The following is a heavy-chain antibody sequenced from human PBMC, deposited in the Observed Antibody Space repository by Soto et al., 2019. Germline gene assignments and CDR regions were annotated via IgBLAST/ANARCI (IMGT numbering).Heavy chain of an antibody. J-gene: IGHJ4*02. Sequence: GRSLRLSCAASGFTFSSYSMNWVRQAPGKGLEWVSSISSSSSYIYYADSVKGRFTISRDNAKNSLYLQMNSLRAEDTAVYYCARSDYSNYYFDYWGQGTLVTVSS. CDR3: ARSDYSNYYFDY. D-gene: IGHD4-4*01. CDR1: GFTFSSYS. V-gene: IGHV3-21*01. CDR2: ISSSSSYI.